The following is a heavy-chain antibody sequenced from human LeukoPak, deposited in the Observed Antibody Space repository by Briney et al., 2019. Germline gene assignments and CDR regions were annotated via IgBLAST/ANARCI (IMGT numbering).Heavy chain of an antibody. V-gene: IGHV3-7*01. CDR3: ARYYYDDSGYSEDAFDI. Sequence: GGSLRPSCAASGFPFSRYWMTWVRQAPGKGLEWVDNIKEDGSDKYYVDSVKGRFTISRDNAKNSVYLQMNSLRVEDTAVFYCARYYYDDSGYSEDAFDIWGQGTMVTVSS. J-gene: IGHJ3*02. CDR2: IKEDGSDK. D-gene: IGHD3-22*01. CDR1: GFPFSRYW.